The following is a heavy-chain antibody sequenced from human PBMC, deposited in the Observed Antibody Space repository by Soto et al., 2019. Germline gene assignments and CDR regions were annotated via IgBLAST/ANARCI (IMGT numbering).Heavy chain of an antibody. CDR1: GYTFTSYG. CDR2: ISAYNGNT. Sequence: ASVKVSCKASGYTFTSYGISWVRQAPGQGLEWMGWISAYNGNTNYAQKLQGRVTMTTDTSTSTAYMELRSLRSDDTAVYYCARDLDCSGGSCYYLMGAYWFDPWGQGTLVTVSS. D-gene: IGHD2-15*01. V-gene: IGHV1-18*01. J-gene: IGHJ5*02. CDR3: ARDLDCSGGSCYYLMGAYWFDP.